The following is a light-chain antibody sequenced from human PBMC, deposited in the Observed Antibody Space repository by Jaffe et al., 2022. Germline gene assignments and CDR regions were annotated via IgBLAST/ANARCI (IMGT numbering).Light chain of an antibody. Sequence: DIQMTQSPSTLSASVGDRVTITCRASQSISSWLAWYQQKPGKAPKLLIYKASSLESGVPSRFSGSGSGTEFTLTISSLQPDDFATYYCQQYNSYSPFPMYTFGQGTKLEIK. CDR3: QQYNSYSPFPMYT. CDR2: KAS. V-gene: IGKV1-5*03. J-gene: IGKJ2*01. CDR1: QSISSW.